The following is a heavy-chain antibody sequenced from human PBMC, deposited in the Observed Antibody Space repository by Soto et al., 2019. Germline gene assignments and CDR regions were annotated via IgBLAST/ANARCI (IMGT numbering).Heavy chain of an antibody. J-gene: IGHJ5*02. CDR3: ATNSSNSWTAFQT. V-gene: IGHV3-49*03. CDR2: IRGKAFGGTT. CDR1: GFILGDYA. Sequence: EVQLVESGGGLVQPGRSLRLSCTASGFILGDYALSWFRQAPGKGLEWVGFIRGKAFGGTTEYAASVKGRFTISRDDSKSIAYLQMNSLRIEDTAVYYCATNSSNSWTAFQTWGQGTMVTVSS. D-gene: IGHD2-21*02.